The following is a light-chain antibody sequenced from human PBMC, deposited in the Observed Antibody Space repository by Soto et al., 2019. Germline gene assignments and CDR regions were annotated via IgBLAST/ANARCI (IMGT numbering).Light chain of an antibody. Sequence: EIVLTQSPATLSLSPGDRATLSCRASQSVSRSLTWYQQKPGQAPRLLIYDASTRATGIPPRFSGSGSGTDFTLPISSLEPEDFAVYYCQQRSNSFGGGTKVEIK. V-gene: IGKV3-11*01. CDR1: QSVSRS. CDR2: DAS. J-gene: IGKJ4*01. CDR3: QQRSNS.